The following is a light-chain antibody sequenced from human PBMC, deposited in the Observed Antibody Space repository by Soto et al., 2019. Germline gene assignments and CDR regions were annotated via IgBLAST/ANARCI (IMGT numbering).Light chain of an antibody. CDR1: QGISSY. CDR2: AAS. CDR3: QQYYSYPWT. V-gene: IGKV1-8*01. Sequence: AIRMTQSPSSFSASTGDRVAITCRASQGISSYLAWYQQKPGKAPNLLIYAASTLQSGVPSRFSGSGSGTDFTLTISCLQSADFATDYCQQYYSYPWTFGQGNKVDIK. J-gene: IGKJ1*01.